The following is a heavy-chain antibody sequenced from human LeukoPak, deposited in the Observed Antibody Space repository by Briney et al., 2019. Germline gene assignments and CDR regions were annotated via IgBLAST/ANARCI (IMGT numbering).Heavy chain of an antibody. CDR3: ATDFNYYDSSGYYWFDP. J-gene: IGHJ5*02. Sequence: ASVKVSCKASGGTFSSYAISWVRQAPGQGLEWMGGIIPIFGTANYAQKFQGRVTITADESTSTAYTELSSLRSEDTAVYYCATDFNYYDSSGYYWFDPWGQGTLVTVSS. CDR1: GGTFSSYA. D-gene: IGHD3-22*01. V-gene: IGHV1-69*13. CDR2: IIPIFGTA.